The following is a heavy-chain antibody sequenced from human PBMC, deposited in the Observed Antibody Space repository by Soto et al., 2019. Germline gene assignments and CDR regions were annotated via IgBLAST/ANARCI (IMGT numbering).Heavy chain of an antibody. CDR1: GFTFGTYW. Sequence: GGSLRLSCATSGFTFGTYWMNWVRQAPGKGLEWVANIDPDGTNKYYVDSVKGRFTISRDNAKDSLYLQMNNLRAGDTAVYYCVSFWGVGWGQGTLVTVSS. CDR3: VSFWGVG. V-gene: IGHV3-7*03. CDR2: IDPDGTNK. J-gene: IGHJ4*02. D-gene: IGHD3-16*01.